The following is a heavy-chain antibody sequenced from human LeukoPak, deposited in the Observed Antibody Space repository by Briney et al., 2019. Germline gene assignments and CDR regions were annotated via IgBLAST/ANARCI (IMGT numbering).Heavy chain of an antibody. Sequence: SETLSLTCTVSGVSISSSSYYWGWIRQPPGKGLEWIGSIYYSGSTYYNPSLKSRVTISVDTSKNQFSLKLSSVTAADTAVCYCAREIKKGIAVAGPDYWGQGTLVTVSS. V-gene: IGHV4-39*07. CDR3: AREIKKGIAVAGPDY. J-gene: IGHJ4*02. D-gene: IGHD6-19*01. CDR2: IYYSGST. CDR1: GVSISSSSYY.